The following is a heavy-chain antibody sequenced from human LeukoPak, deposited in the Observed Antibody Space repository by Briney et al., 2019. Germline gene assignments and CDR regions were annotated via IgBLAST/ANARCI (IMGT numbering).Heavy chain of an antibody. Sequence: GRSLRLSCAASGFTFSNYGMHWVRQAPSKGLEWVAAVSYDGTYKYYADSMKGRFTISRDNSKNSLYLQMNSLGTEDTALYYCAKDSSGYYYVFQHWGQGTLVTVSS. D-gene: IGHD3-22*01. V-gene: IGHV3-30*18. CDR1: GFTFSNYG. CDR2: VSYDGTYK. CDR3: AKDSSGYYYVFQH. J-gene: IGHJ1*01.